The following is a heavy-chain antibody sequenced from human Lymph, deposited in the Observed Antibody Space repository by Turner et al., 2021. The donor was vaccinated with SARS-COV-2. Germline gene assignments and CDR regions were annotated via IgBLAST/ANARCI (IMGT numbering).Heavy chain of an antibody. J-gene: IGHJ5*02. CDR1: GFSFSSYG. V-gene: IGHV3-33*01. CDR3: ARDYSSSSYLVSWFDP. D-gene: IGHD6-6*01. CDR2: ILYDGSDK. Sequence: QVQLVESGGGVVQPGRSLRLSCAASGFSFSSYGMHWVRQAPGKGLEWVAVILYDGSDKYYADSVKGRFTISRDNSKNTLYLQMNSLRAEDTAVYYCARDYSSSSYLVSWFDPWGQGALVTVSS.